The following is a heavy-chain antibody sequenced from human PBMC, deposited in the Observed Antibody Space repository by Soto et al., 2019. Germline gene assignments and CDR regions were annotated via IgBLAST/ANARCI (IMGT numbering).Heavy chain of an antibody. CDR1: GFTFSSYW. V-gene: IGHV3-7*01. Sequence: GGSLRLSCAASGFTFSSYWMSWVRQAPGKGLEWVANIKQDGSEKYYVDSVKGRFTISRDNAKNSLYLQMNSLRAEDTAVYYCARAVGYYDSSGYYYGGAFDIWGQGTMVTVSS. CDR2: IKQDGSEK. CDR3: ARAVGYYDSSGYYYGGAFDI. J-gene: IGHJ3*02. D-gene: IGHD3-22*01.